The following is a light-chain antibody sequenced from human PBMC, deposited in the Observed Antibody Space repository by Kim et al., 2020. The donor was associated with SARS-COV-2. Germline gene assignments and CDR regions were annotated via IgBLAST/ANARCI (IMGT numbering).Light chain of an antibody. CDR3: QQSYSTPYS. V-gene: IGKV1-39*01. Sequence: DIQMTQSPSSLSASVGDRVTITCRASQSISSYLNWYQQKPGKAPKLLIYAASSLQSGVPLRFSGSGSGTDFTLTISSLQPEDFATYYCQQSYSTPYSVGQGTKLEI. CDR1: QSISSY. J-gene: IGKJ2*03. CDR2: AAS.